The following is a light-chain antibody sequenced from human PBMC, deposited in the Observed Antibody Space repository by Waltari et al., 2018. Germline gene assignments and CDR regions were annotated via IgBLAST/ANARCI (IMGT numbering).Light chain of an antibody. CDR2: RTS. Sequence: EIGITQSPAPPSLAPGESATLPSRASKTIIRNPFAWFQQKPGQPPRLLIYRTSTRAPGIPARFSGSGSGTEFSLTISSLQPEDFATYYCQKYESWPWTFGLGTRLETK. J-gene: IGKJ1*01. CDR1: KTIIRN. V-gene: IGKV3D-15*01. CDR3: QKYESWPWT.